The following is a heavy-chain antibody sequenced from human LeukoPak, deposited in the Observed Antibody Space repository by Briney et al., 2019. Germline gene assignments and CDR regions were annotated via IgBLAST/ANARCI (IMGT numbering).Heavy chain of an antibody. D-gene: IGHD2-21*02. J-gene: IGHJ4*02. CDR2: VHLDGRT. CDR1: GGSVINTNW. V-gene: IGHV4-4*02. CDR3: ARHGSGGGDWVT. Sequence: SGTLSLTCGVSGGSVINTNWWTWVRQPPGKGLEWIGEVHLDGRTNYNPSLESRLTMSVDVSENQVSLKLTSVTAADTAVYYCARHGSGGGDWVTWGQGTLVTVSS.